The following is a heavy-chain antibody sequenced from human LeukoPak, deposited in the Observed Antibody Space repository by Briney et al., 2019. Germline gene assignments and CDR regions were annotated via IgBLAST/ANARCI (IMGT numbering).Heavy chain of an antibody. CDR3: ARDPQLGPFDY. CDR2: IYYSGST. V-gene: IGHV4-59*01. D-gene: IGHD6-6*01. Sequence: PSETLSLTCTVSGGSISSYYWSWIRQPPGKGLEWIGYIYYSGSTNYNPSLKSRVTISVDTSKNQFSLKPSSVTAADTAVYYCARDPQLGPFDYWGQGTLVTVSS. CDR1: GGSISSYY. J-gene: IGHJ4*02.